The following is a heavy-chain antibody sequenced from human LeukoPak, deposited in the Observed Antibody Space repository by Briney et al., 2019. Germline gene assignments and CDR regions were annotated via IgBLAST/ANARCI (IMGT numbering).Heavy chain of an antibody. CDR1: GGSISSGSYY. V-gene: IGHV4-61*02. CDR3: ARDSVHLTVGDAFDI. J-gene: IGHJ3*02. Sequence: SETLSLTCTVSGGSISSGSYYWSWIRQPAGKGLEWIGRIYTSGSTNYNPSLKSRVTISVDTSKNQFSLKLSSVTAADTAVYYCARDSVHLTVGDAFDIWGQGTMVTVSS. CDR2: IYTSGST. D-gene: IGHD4-11*01.